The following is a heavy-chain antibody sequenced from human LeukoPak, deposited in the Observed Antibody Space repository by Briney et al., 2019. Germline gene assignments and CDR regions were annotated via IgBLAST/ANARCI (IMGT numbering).Heavy chain of an antibody. V-gene: IGHV2-70*04. CDR2: IDWDDDK. Sequence: SGPALVKPTQTLTLTCTFSGFSLSTSGMRVSWIRQPPGQALEWLARIDWDDDKFYSTSLKTRLTISKDTSKNQVVLTMTNMDPVDTATYYCARMAYYYDSSGYYAISYFDYWGQGTLVTVSS. D-gene: IGHD3-22*01. CDR3: ARMAYYYDSSGYYAISYFDY. CDR1: GFSLSTSGMR. J-gene: IGHJ4*02.